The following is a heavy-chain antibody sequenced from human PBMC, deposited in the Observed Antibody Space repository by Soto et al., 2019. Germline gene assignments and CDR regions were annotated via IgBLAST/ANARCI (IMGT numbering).Heavy chain of an antibody. J-gene: IGHJ4*02. CDR3: ARDHPTVGPLDY. D-gene: IGHD1-26*01. Sequence: PGGSLRLSCAASGFTLSSYWMHWVRQAPGKGLVWVSRIDRDGRSTTYADFVKGRFTISRDNAKNTLYLQMNSLTAEDTALYYCARDHPTVGPLDYWGQGTLVTVSS. CDR2: IDRDGRST. CDR1: GFTLSSYW. V-gene: IGHV3-74*03.